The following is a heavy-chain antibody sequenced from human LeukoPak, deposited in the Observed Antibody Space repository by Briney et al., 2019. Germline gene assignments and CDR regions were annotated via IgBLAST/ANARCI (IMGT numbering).Heavy chain of an antibody. CDR1: GFTFSSYS. J-gene: IGHJ5*02. CDR2: ISSSSSYI. D-gene: IGHD2-8*01. Sequence: GGSLRLSCAASGFTFSSYSMNWVRQAPGKGLEWVSSISSSSSYIYYADSVKGRFTISRDNAKNSLYLQMNSLRAEDTAVYYCATRSSEGTIWFDPWGQGTLVTVSS. CDR3: ATRSSEGTIWFDP. V-gene: IGHV3-21*01.